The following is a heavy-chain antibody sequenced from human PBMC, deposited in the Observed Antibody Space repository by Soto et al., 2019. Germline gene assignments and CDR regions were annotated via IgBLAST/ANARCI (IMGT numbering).Heavy chain of an antibody. J-gene: IGHJ4*02. CDR3: XXXXXXXXXXXXXXXXXX. V-gene: IGHV4-39*01. CDR2: IHYRGST. Sequence: LEWIGSIHYRGSTYYNPSLNSRVTISVDTSKNQFSLKLNSVTAADTAVYXXXXXXXXXXXXXXXXXXXXWGQGTLVTVSS.